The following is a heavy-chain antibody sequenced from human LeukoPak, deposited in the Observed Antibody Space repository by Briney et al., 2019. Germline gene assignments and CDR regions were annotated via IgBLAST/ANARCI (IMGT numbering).Heavy chain of an antibody. Sequence: PGGSLRLSCAASGFTFSSYWMSWVRQAPGKGLEWVANIKQDGSDKYYVDSVKGRFTVSRDNAKNSLYLQMNSLRAEDTAVYYCATYSSAFSYWGQGTLVTVSS. D-gene: IGHD6-19*01. J-gene: IGHJ4*02. CDR2: IKQDGSDK. CDR3: ATYSSAFSY. V-gene: IGHV3-7*01. CDR1: GFTFSSYW.